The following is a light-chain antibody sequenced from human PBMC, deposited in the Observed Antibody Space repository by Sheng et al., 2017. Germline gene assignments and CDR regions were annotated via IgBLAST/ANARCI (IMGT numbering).Light chain of an antibody. V-gene: IGKV1-12*01. Sequence: DIQMTQSPSSVSVSVGDRVTITCRASQGIRSSLAWYQQKPGTAPKLLISTASSLQSGVPSRFSGSGSGTDFTLTISSLQPEDFATYYCQQANSFPHTFGQGTRLEIK. CDR2: TAS. CDR1: QGIRSS. CDR3: QQANSFPHT. J-gene: IGKJ5*01.